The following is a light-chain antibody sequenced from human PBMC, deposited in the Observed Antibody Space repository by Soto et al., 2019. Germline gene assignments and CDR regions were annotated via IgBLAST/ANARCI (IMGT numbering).Light chain of an antibody. CDR3: QKFNNYPLIT. CDR1: QGISSA. CDR2: DAS. J-gene: IGKJ5*01. V-gene: IGKV1D-13*01. Sequence: AIQMTQSPSSLSASVGDRVTITCRASQGISSALAWYQQKPGKAPKLLIYDASSLESGVPSRFSGSGSGTDFTLTIRSLQPEDFATYYCQKFNNYPLITVGQGTRLEIK.